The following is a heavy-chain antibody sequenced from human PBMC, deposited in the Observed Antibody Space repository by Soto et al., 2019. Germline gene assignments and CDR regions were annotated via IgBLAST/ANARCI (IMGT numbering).Heavy chain of an antibody. CDR3: ARGSSSSYYGMDV. V-gene: IGHV1-69*02. J-gene: IGHJ6*02. Sequence: QVQLVQSGAEVKKPGSSVKVSCKASGGTFSSYTISWVRQAPGQGLEWMGRIIPILGIANYAQKFQGRVTITADKSTSPAYMELSSLRSEDTAVYYCARGSSSSYYGMDVWGQGTTVTVSS. D-gene: IGHD6-13*01. CDR1: GGTFSSYT. CDR2: IIPILGIA.